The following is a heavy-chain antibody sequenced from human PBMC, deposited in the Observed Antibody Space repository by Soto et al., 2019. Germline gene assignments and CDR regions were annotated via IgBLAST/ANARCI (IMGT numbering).Heavy chain of an antibody. CDR2: IWYDGSNK. Sequence: QVQLVESGGGVVQPGRSLRLSCAASGFTFSSYGMHWVRQAPGKGLEWVAVIWYDGSNKYYADSVKGRFTISRDNSKNTLYLQMNSLRAEDTAVYYCARDREKWAVAGTGGADYWGQGTLVTVSS. V-gene: IGHV3-33*01. D-gene: IGHD6-19*01. CDR3: ARDREKWAVAGTGGADY. CDR1: GFTFSSYG. J-gene: IGHJ4*02.